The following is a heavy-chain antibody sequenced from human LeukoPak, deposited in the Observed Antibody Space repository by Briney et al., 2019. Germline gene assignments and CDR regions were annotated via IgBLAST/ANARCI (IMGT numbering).Heavy chain of an antibody. Sequence: GASVKVSYKASGGTFSSYAISWVRQAPGQGLEWMGGIIPIFGTANYAQKFQGRVTITTDESTSTAYMELSSLRSEDTAVYYCASPGGMATRRGFDYWGQGTLVTVSS. CDR3: ASPGGMATRRGFDY. V-gene: IGHV1-69*05. D-gene: IGHD5-24*01. CDR2: IIPIFGTA. CDR1: GGTFSSYA. J-gene: IGHJ4*02.